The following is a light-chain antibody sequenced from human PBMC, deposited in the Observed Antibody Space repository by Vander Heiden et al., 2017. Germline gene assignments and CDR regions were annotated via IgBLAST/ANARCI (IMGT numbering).Light chain of an antibody. Sequence: EIVLTQSPGTLSLSSGERATLSCRDSPSVSSSYLAWYQQKPGQAPRLLIYGVSSRATGIPDRFSGSGSGTDFTLTISRLEPEDFAVYYCQQYGSSIFTFGPGTKVDIK. CDR3: QQYGSSIFT. CDR1: PSVSSSY. V-gene: IGKV3-20*01. CDR2: GVS. J-gene: IGKJ3*01.